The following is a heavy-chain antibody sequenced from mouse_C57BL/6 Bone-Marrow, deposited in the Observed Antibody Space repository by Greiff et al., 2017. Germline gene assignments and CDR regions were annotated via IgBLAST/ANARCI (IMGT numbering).Heavy chain of an antibody. J-gene: IGHJ2*01. CDR3: AREGPKDSSEYFDY. CDR1: GYTFTDYY. V-gene: IGHV1-75*01. Sequence: QVQLQQSGPELVKPGASVKISCKASGYTFTDYYINWVKQRPGQGLEWIGWIFPGSGSTYYNEKFKGKATLTVDKSSSTAYMLRSSLTSEDSAVYFCAREGPKDSSEYFDYWGQGTTLTVSS. D-gene: IGHD3-2*02. CDR2: IFPGSGST.